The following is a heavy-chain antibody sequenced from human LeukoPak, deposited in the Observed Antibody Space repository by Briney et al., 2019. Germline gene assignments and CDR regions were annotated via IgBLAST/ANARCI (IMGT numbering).Heavy chain of an antibody. D-gene: IGHD6-6*01. Sequence: GGSLRLSCAASGFTFSSYSMNWVRQAPGKGLEWVSSISSSSSYIYYADSVKGRFTISRDDAKNSLYLQMNSLRAEDTAVYYCARLTSSIAAQDYRGQGTLVTVSS. J-gene: IGHJ4*02. CDR2: ISSSSSYI. V-gene: IGHV3-21*01. CDR1: GFTFSSYS. CDR3: ARLTSSIAAQDY.